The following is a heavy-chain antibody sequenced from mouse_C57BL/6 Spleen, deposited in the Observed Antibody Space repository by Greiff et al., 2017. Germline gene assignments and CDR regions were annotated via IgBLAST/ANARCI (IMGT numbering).Heavy chain of an antibody. CDR3: ARGNFPYYYFDY. V-gene: IGHV1-66*01. CDR2: IYPGSGNT. Sequence: VQLQQSGPELVKPGASVKISCKASGYSFTSYYIHWVKQRPGQGLEWIGWIYPGSGNTKYNEKFKGKATLTADTSSSTAYMQLSSLTSEDSAVYYCARGNFPYYYFDYWGQGTTLTVSS. CDR1: GYSFTSYY. J-gene: IGHJ2*01. D-gene: IGHD1-1*01.